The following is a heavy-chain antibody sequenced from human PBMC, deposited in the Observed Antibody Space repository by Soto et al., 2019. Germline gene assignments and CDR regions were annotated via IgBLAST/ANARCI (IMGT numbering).Heavy chain of an antibody. CDR2: MSGTGGST. Sequence: GGSLRLSSASSVVPFSMYIMNGVRQAPGKGLEWDATMSGTGGSTYSADSVKGRFTISRDNSKNTLYLQMNSLRVEDTAVYYCAKDRLGGNFDYWGQGTQVTVSS. V-gene: IGHV3-23*01. CDR1: VVPFSMYI. J-gene: IGHJ4*02. CDR3: AKDRLGGNFDY.